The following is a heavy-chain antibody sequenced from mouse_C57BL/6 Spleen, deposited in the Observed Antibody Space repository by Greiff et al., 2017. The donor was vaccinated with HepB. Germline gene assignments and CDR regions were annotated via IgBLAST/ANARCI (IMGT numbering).Heavy chain of an antibody. V-gene: IGHV1-5*01. D-gene: IGHD1-1*01. CDR2: IYPGNSDT. CDR3: TRSPTVVDYFDY. CDR1: GYTFTSYW. Sequence: EVKLQQSGTVLVRPGASVKMSCKTSGYTFTSYWMHWVKQRPGQGLEWIGAIYPGNSDTSYNQKFKGKAKLTAVTSASTAYMELSSLTNEDSAVYYCTRSPTVVDYFDYWGQGTTLTVSS. J-gene: IGHJ2*01.